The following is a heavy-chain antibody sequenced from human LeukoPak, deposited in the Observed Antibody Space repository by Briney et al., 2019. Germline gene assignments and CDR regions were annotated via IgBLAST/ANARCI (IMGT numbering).Heavy chain of an antibody. J-gene: IGHJ6*02. CDR3: AREVGAAGTQYYYGMDV. CDR1: GGSIGTYS. Sequence: SETLSLTCTVSGGSIGTYSWNWIRQPPGKGLEWIGYIYYSGTTNYNPSLKSRVTISVDTSKNQFSLKLSSVTAADTAVYYCAREVGAAGTQYYYGMDVWGQGTTVTVSS. V-gene: IGHV4-59*01. CDR2: IYYSGTT. D-gene: IGHD6-13*01.